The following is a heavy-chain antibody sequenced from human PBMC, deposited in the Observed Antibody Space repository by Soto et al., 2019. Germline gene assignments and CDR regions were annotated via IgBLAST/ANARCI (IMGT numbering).Heavy chain of an antibody. CDR3: ARSDIVDIVATGKFDY. J-gene: IGHJ4*02. CDR2: IIPIFGTA. CDR1: GGTFSSYA. Sequence: QVQLVQSGAEVKKPGSSVKVSCKASGGTFSSYAISWVRQAPGQGLEWMGGIIPIFGTANYAQKFQGRVKITADESTSTAYIELSSLRSEDTAVYYCARSDIVDIVATGKFDYWGQGTLVTVSS. V-gene: IGHV1-69*01. D-gene: IGHD5-12*01.